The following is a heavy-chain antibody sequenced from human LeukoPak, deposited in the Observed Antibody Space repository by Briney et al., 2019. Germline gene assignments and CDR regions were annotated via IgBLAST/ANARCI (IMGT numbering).Heavy chain of an antibody. CDR3: ARGKWFDP. CDR1: GGSFSGYY. V-gene: IGHV4-34*01. J-gene: IGHJ5*02. CDR2: INHSGST. Sequence: PSETLSLTCAVYGGSFSGYYWSWIRQPPGKGLGWIGEINHSGSTNYNPSLKSRVTISVDTSKNQFSLKLSSVTAADTAVYYYARGKWFDPWGQGTLVTVSS.